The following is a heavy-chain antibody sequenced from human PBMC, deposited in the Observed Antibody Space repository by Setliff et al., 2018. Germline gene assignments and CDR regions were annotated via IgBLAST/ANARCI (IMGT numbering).Heavy chain of an antibody. D-gene: IGHD2-15*01. CDR3: ARFACSGGSCYLSSSDY. CDR1: GFTFSSFW. V-gene: IGHV3-7*01. J-gene: IGHJ4*02. Sequence: PGGSLRLSCAASGFTFSSFWMAWVRQSPGRGLEWVANINQDGSGKFYVDSVKGRFTIFRDNAKNSLSLQMNDLRAEDTSVYYCARFACSGGSCYLSSSDYWGQGTLVTVSS. CDR2: INQDGSGK.